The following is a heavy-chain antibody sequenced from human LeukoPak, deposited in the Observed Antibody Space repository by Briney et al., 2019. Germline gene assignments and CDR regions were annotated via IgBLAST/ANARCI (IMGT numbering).Heavy chain of an antibody. CDR1: GYTFTSYY. V-gene: IGHV1-46*03. D-gene: IGHD3-22*01. CDR3: AISDSSGYRLDN. CDR2: INPSGGST. J-gene: IGHJ4*02. Sequence: ASVKVSCKASGYTFTSYYMHWVRQAPGQGLEWMGIINPSGGSTSYAQKFQGRVTMTRDTSTSTVYMELSSLRSEDTAVYYCAISDSSGYRLDNWGQGTLVTVSS.